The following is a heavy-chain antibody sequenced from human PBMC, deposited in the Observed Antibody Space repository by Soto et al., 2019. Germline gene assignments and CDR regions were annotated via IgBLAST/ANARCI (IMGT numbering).Heavy chain of an antibody. CDR1: GYTFTSYG. Sequence: GASVKVSCKASGYTFTSYGISWVRQAPGQGLEWMGWISAYNGNTNYAQKLQGRVTMTTDTSTSTAYMELRSLRSDDTAVYYCARGPGYCSGGSCYLADYYYYGMDVWGQGTTVTVSS. J-gene: IGHJ6*02. V-gene: IGHV1-18*04. D-gene: IGHD2-15*01. CDR3: ARGPGYCSGGSCYLADYYYYGMDV. CDR2: ISAYNGNT.